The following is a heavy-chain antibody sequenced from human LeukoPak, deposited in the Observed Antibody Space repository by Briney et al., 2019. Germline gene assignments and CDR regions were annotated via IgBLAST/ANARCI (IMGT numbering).Heavy chain of an antibody. J-gene: IGHJ4*02. Sequence: PSETLSLTCAVYGDSLNSYYWSWVRQPPGGGLGWVGEIYEGVTTEYNPSLKSRVTISMVPSKQQFSLSLSSVPAADTAVYYCARGAWATRLGFWGLGTPVIVPS. CDR3: ARGAWATRLGF. V-gene: IGHV4-34*01. CDR2: IYEGVTT. D-gene: IGHD1-26*01. CDR1: GDSLNSYY.